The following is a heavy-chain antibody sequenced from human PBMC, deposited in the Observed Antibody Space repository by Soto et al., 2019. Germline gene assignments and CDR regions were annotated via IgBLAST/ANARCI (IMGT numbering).Heavy chain of an antibody. CDR3: ARCRGLVRKSYYYYGMDV. CDR2: INHSGST. CDR1: GGSFSGYY. V-gene: IGHV4-34*01. D-gene: IGHD3-9*01. J-gene: IGHJ6*02. Sequence: PSETLSLTCAVYGGSFSGYYWSWIRQPPGKGLEWIGEINHSGSTNYNPSLKSRVTISVDTSKNQFSLKLSSVTAADTAVYYCARCRGLVRKSYYYYGMDVWGQGTTVTVSS.